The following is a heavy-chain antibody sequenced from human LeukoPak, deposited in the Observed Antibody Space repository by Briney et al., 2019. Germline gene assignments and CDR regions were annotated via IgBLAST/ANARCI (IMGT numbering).Heavy chain of an antibody. Sequence: PGGSLRLSCVVSGFSFTNAWMSWVRQAPGKGLDWVGRIRTEADGGTADYAAPVKGRFTISRDDSKNTLFLQMNSLESEDTAVYCCTKTSPHFDYWGQGILVTVSS. CDR3: TKTSPHFDY. J-gene: IGHJ4*02. CDR2: IRTEADGGTA. V-gene: IGHV3-15*05. CDR1: GFSFTNAW.